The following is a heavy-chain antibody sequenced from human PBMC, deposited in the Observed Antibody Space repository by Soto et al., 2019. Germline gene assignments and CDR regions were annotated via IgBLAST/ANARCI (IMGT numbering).Heavy chain of an antibody. Sequence: EVQLVESGGGLVQPGGSLRLSCAASGLTFGSYAMSWVRQAPGKGLEWVSAISISGGTTYYADSVRGRFTISRDNSKNTLYLQMNSLRADDTAVYYCAKDSPSHVGGWELPFDYWGQGTLVTVSS. J-gene: IGHJ4*02. V-gene: IGHV3-23*04. CDR2: ISISGGTT. CDR3: AKDSPSHVGGWELPFDY. CDR1: GLTFGSYA. D-gene: IGHD2-21*01.